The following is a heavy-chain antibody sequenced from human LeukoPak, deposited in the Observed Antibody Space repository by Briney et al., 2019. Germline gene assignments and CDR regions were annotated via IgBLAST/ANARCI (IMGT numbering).Heavy chain of an antibody. J-gene: IGHJ4*02. Sequence: GASLRLSCAASGFIFSNYAMYWVRQASGKGLEWVSAISGRSDNTYYADSVKGRFTLSSDSSKNTLYLQMNSLRADDTAVYYCAKWGDYDVFTGYYVSDFWGQGTLVTVSS. CDR2: ISGRSDNT. V-gene: IGHV3-23*01. CDR3: AKWGDYDVFTGYYVSDF. CDR1: GFIFSNYA. D-gene: IGHD3-9*01.